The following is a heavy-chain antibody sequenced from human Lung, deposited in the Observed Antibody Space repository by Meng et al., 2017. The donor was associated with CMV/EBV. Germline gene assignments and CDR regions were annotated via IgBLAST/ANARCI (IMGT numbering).Heavy chain of an antibody. V-gene: IGHV1-18*01. CDR2: ITAYNGNK. CDR1: GYTFISYV. J-gene: IGHJ5*02. D-gene: IGHD3-16*01. Sequence: SVKVSLXASGYTFISYVISWVRQAPGQGLEWMGWITAYNGNKNQEQKIQGRVTMTADESTSTAYMELRSMRYDDTAVYYCARRGTVISGPFDPWGQGTLVTVSS. CDR3: ARRGTVISGPFDP.